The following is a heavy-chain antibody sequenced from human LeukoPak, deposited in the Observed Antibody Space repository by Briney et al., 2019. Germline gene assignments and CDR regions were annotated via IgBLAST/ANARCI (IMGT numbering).Heavy chain of an antibody. J-gene: IGHJ6*02. CDR3: ARDGYNSRAPYGMDV. CDR2: IYYCGST. D-gene: IGHD5-24*01. CDR1: GGSISSYY. V-gene: IGHV4-59*01. Sequence: TSETLSLTCTVSGGSISSYYWSWIRQPPGKGLEWIGYIYYCGSTNYNPSLKSRVTISVDTSKNQFSLKLSSVTAADTAVYYCARDGYNSRAPYGMDVWGQGTTVTVSS.